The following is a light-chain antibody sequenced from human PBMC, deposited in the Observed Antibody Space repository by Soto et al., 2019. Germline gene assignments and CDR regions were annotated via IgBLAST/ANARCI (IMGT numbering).Light chain of an antibody. CDR3: QQANSFPIT. CDR1: QSISSN. J-gene: IGKJ5*01. CDR2: AAS. V-gene: IGKV1-39*01. Sequence: DIQMTQSPSSLSASVGDRVTIACRASQSISSNLNWYQQKAGKAPKLLIYAASSLQSGVPSRFSGSGSGTDFTLTISSLQPEDFATYYCQQANSFPITFGQGTRLEIK.